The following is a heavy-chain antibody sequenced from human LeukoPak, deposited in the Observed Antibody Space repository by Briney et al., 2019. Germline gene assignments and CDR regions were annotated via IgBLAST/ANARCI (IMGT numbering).Heavy chain of an antibody. CDR1: GFTFSGSA. CDR2: IRSKANSYAT. D-gene: IGHD4-17*01. CDR3: TRPTTGSTGPFDY. Sequence: GGSLRLSCAASGFTFSGSAMHWVRQASGKGLEWVGRIRSKANSYATAYAASVKGRFTISRDDSKNTAYLQMNSLKTEDTAVYYCTRPTTGSTGPFDYWGKGTLVTVSS. J-gene: IGHJ4*02. V-gene: IGHV3-73*01.